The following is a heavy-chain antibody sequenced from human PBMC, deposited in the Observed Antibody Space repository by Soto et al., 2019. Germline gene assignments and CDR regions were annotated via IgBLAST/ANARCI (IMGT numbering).Heavy chain of an antibody. D-gene: IGHD1-1*01. J-gene: IGHJ4*02. V-gene: IGHV1-18*01. CDR1: GYTFTSYG. Sequence: QVQLVQSGAEVRKPGASVKVSCKASGYTFTSYGINWVRQAPGQGLEWMGWISTYNGNTNYAQNLQGRVPLTTETNASTADIECRSLRADDTAVYYCARDLRWNEVAVWRQRTLVTVTT. CDR3: ARDLRWNEVAV. CDR2: ISTYNGNT.